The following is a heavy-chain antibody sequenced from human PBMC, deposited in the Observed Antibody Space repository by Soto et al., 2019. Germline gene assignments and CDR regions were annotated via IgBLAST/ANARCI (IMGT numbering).Heavy chain of an antibody. CDR2: ISGSGGST. J-gene: IGHJ6*02. CDR1: GFTFSTYV. V-gene: IGHV3-23*01. CDR3: AKYPRTLAAMDV. Sequence: EVQLLESGGCLVQPGGSLRLSCAASGFTFSTYVMSWVRQAPGKGLEWVSTISGSGGSTYYADSVKGRFTISRDNSKNTLYLQMNSLRAEDTAVYYCAKYPRTLAAMDVWGQGTTVTVSS. D-gene: IGHD3-16*01.